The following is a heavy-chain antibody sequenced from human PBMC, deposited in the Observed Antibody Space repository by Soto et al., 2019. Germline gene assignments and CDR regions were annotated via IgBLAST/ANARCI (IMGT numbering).Heavy chain of an antibody. CDR3: ARRQWLVLDAFDI. V-gene: IGHV1-46*01. CDR1: GYTFTSYY. CDR2: MNPSGGST. D-gene: IGHD6-19*01. J-gene: IGHJ3*02. Sequence: ASVKVSCKASGYTFTSYYMHWVRQAPGQGLEWMGIMNPSGGSTSYAQKFQGRVTMTRNTSISTVYMELSSLRSEDTAVYYCARRQWLVLDAFDIWGQATMVTVSS.